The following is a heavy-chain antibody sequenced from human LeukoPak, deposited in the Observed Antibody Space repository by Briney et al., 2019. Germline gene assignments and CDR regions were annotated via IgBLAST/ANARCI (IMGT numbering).Heavy chain of an antibody. CDR3: ARGAPGHGVYYFDY. Sequence: ASVKVSCKASGYTFTSYDINWVRQATGQGLEWMGWMNPNSGNTGYAQKFQGRVTMTRNTSISTAYMELSSLRSEDTAVYYCARGAPGHGVYYFDYWGQGTLVTVSS. CDR1: GYTFTSYD. J-gene: IGHJ4*02. V-gene: IGHV1-8*01. D-gene: IGHD3-3*01. CDR2: MNPNSGNT.